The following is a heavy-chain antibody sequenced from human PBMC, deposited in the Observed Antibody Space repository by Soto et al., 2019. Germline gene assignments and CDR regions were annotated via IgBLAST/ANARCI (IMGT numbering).Heavy chain of an antibody. D-gene: IGHD5-18*01. Sequence: QEQLVESGGGVVQPGRSLRLSCAASGFSFSTYGMHWVRQAPGKGLEWVAVMSYDGSNKYYGDSVKGRFTISRDNSKNTLYLQMNSLRAEDTAVYDCAKANTAMGRRAFDIWGQGTMVTVSS. CDR3: AKANTAMGRRAFDI. CDR2: MSYDGSNK. V-gene: IGHV3-30*18. CDR1: GFSFSTYG. J-gene: IGHJ3*02.